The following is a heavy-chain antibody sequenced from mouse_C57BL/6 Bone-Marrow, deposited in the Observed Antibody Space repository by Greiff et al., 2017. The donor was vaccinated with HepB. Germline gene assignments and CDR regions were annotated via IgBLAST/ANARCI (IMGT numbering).Heavy chain of an antibody. D-gene: IGHD1-1*01. Sequence: VQLQESGAELAKPGASVKLSCKASGYTFTSYWMHWVKQRPGQGLEWIGYINPSSGYTKYNQKFKDKATLTADKSSSTAYMQLSSLTYEDSAVYYCAKYGSSYLYAMDYWGQGTSVTVSS. V-gene: IGHV1-7*01. J-gene: IGHJ4*01. CDR2: INPSSGYT. CDR3: AKYGSSYLYAMDY. CDR1: GYTFTSYW.